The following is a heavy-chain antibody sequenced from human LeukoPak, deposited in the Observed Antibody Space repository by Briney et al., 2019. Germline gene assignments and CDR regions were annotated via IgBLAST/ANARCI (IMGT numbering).Heavy chain of an antibody. J-gene: IGHJ3*02. CDR2: IIPIFGTA. D-gene: IGHD3-3*01. CDR3: ARRIFGVVIGAFDI. Sequence: EASVKVSCKASGGTFSSYAISWVRQAPGQGLEWMGGIIPIFGTANYAQKFQGRVTITADESTSTAYMELSSLRSEDTAVYYCARRIFGVVIGAFDIWGQGTMVTVSS. CDR1: GGTFSSYA. V-gene: IGHV1-69*13.